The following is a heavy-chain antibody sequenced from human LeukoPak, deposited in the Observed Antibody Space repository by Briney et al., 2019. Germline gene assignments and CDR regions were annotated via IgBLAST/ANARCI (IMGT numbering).Heavy chain of an antibody. V-gene: IGHV3-69-1*02. J-gene: IGHJ4*02. CDR1: GFTFIDYY. CDR3: ARVYRRNSYYAIDF. D-gene: IGHD4-11*01. CDR2: MSSGTAI. Sequence: GGSLRLSCAASGFTFIDYYMSWVRQAPGKGLEWISYMSSGTAIYYAESMKGRFTISRDNSKSSLYLHMNSLGAEDTAIYYCARVYRRNSYYAIDFWGQGTLVIVSS.